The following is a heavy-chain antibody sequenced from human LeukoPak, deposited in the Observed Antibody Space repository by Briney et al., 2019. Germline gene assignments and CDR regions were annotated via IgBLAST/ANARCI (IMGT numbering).Heavy chain of an antibody. CDR3: VRASSSWYLPFDY. CDR1: GGTFSSYA. V-gene: IGHV1-69*04. J-gene: IGHJ4*02. CDR2: IIPILGIA. D-gene: IGHD6-13*01. Sequence: ASVKVSCKASGGTFSSYAISWVRQAPGQGLEWMGRIIPILGIANYAQKFQGRVTITADKSTSTAYMELSSLRSEDTAVYYCVRASSSWYLPFDYWGQGTLVTVSS.